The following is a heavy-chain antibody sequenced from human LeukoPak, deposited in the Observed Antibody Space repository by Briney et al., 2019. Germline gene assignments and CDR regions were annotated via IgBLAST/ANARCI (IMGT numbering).Heavy chain of an antibody. CDR1: GFTFSSYA. V-gene: IGHV3-23*01. CDR3: AKLGYSNYYYYGMDV. CDR2: ISGSGGST. J-gene: IGHJ6*02. Sequence: GGSLRLSCAASGFTFSSYAMSCVRQAPGKGLEWVSAISGSGGSTYYADSVKGRFTISRDNSKNTLYLQMNSLRAEDTAVYYCAKLGYSNYYYYGMDVWGQGTTVTVSS. D-gene: IGHD4-11*01.